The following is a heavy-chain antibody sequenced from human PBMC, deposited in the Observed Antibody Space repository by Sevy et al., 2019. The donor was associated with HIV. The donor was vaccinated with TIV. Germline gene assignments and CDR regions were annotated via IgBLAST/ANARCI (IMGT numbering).Heavy chain of an antibody. CDR2: ISGSSNTK. CDR1: GFTFSSYS. D-gene: IGHD6-13*01. V-gene: IGHV3-48*01. Sequence: GGSRLSCAASGFTFSSYSMNWVRQAPGKGLEWVSYISGSSNTKYYADSVKGRFTISRDNAKNSLYLQMNSLRAEDTAVYYCARDPEQLVGNYFDYWGQGTPVTVSS. J-gene: IGHJ4*02. CDR3: ARDPEQLVGNYFDY.